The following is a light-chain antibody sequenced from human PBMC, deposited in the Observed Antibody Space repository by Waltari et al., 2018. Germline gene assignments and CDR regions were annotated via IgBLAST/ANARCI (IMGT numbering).Light chain of an antibody. Sequence: QSVLTQPPSASGTPGQRVSISCSGVSSNIGPNPVNWYQHLPGTAPQHLIYTNNNRPSGVPDRFSGSKSGTSASLAISGLQLQDEADYYCAAWDDSLKGWVFGGGTKVTVL. CDR1: SSNIGPNP. J-gene: IGLJ3*02. CDR3: AAWDDSLKGWV. V-gene: IGLV1-44*01. CDR2: TNN.